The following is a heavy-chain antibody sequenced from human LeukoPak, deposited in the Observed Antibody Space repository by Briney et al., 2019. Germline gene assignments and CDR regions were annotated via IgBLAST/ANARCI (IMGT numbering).Heavy chain of an antibody. Sequence: GESLKIFCKASGYSFTSYWIGWVRQMTAKGLEWMGIIYPGDSDTRYSPSFQDQVTISANKSISTANLQWSSLKASDTAMYYCARVVAARLTPLYNWFDPGGQGTLVTVSA. J-gene: IGHJ5*02. V-gene: IGHV5-51*01. CDR2: IYPGDSDT. CDR1: GYSFTSYW. D-gene: IGHD6-6*01. CDR3: ARVVAARLTPLYNWFDP.